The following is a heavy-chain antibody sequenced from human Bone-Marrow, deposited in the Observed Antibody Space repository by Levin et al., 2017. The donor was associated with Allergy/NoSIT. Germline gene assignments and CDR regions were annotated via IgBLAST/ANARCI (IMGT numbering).Heavy chain of an antibody. CDR2: ISGSGGST. V-gene: IGHV3-23*01. Sequence: GGSLRLSCAASGFTFNTYAMIWVRQAPGKGLEWVSAISGSGGSTYYADSVKGRFSISRDNSKNTVNLQMNSLRVEDTAVYYCAKAMKTTFGVVTDYYYYMDVWGKGTTVSVSS. D-gene: IGHD3-3*01. CDR3: AKAMKTTFGVVTDYYYYMDV. J-gene: IGHJ6*03. CDR1: GFTFNTYA.